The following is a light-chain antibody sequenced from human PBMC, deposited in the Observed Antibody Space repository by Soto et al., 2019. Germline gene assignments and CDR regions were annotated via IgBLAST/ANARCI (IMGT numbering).Light chain of an antibody. Sequence: EMVLTQSPGTLPLSPGERATLSCRASQSVGKNYLALYQQKPGQAPRVLIYGAYRRATGIPDRVSGSGSETGFTLTISRLEPEVFAVYYCHQYANSPRTFGQGTKVEIK. J-gene: IGKJ1*01. CDR3: HQYANSPRT. V-gene: IGKV3-20*01. CDR2: GAY. CDR1: QSVGKNY.